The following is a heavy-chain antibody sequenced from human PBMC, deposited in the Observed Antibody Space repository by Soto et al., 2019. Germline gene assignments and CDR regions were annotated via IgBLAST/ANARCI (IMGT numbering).Heavy chain of an antibody. V-gene: IGHV5-51*01. J-gene: IGHJ6*02. Sequence: PGEYLKISCKGSGYSFTSYWLGWVRQMPGTGLEWMGIIYPGDSDTRYSPSFQGQVTISADKSISTAYLQWSSLRSGDTAVYYCARHVRVDCSATNCYNYYGMDVWGQGTTVTVSS. CDR3: ARHVRVDCSATNCYNYYGMDV. D-gene: IGHD2-2*02. CDR1: GYSFTSYW. CDR2: IYPGDSDT.